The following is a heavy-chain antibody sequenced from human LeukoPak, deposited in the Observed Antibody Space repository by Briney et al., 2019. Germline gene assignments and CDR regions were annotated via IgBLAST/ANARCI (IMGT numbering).Heavy chain of an antibody. Sequence: SVKVSCKASGGTFSGYALSWVRQAPGQGLEWMGGIIPMFGRTNYAQMFQGRVTITADESTSTAYMELTSLRSDDTAVYYCARDQGLWFGELLPHGEYFQHWGQGTLVTVSS. J-gene: IGHJ1*01. D-gene: IGHD3-10*01. V-gene: IGHV1-69*01. CDR2: IIPMFGRT. CDR1: GGTFSGYA. CDR3: ARDQGLWFGELLPHGEYFQH.